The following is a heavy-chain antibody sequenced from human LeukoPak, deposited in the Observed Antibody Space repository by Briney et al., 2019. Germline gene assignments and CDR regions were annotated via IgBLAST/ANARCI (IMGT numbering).Heavy chain of an antibody. Sequence: SQTLSLTCTVSGGSISSGSYHWSWIRQPAGKGLEWIGRIYTGGSTNYNPSLKSRVTISVDTSKNQFSLKLSSVTAADTAVYYCARITMVRGDYYYYYYMDVWGKGTTVTISS. CDR3: ARITMVRGDYYYYYYMDV. CDR1: GGSISSGSYH. J-gene: IGHJ6*03. V-gene: IGHV4-61*02. CDR2: IYTGGST. D-gene: IGHD3-10*01.